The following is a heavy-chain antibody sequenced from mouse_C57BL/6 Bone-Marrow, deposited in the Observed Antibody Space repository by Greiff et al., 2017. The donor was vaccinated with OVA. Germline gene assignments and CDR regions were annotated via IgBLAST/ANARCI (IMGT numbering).Heavy chain of an antibody. CDR3: TRSRVWLPYWYFDV. Sequence: EVQLQQSGTVLARPGASVKMSCKTSGYTFTSYWMHWVKQRPGQGLEWIGAIYPGNSDTSYNQKFKGKAKLTAVTSASTAYMELSSLTNEDSAVYYCTRSRVWLPYWYFDVWGTGTTVTVSS. D-gene: IGHD2-2*01. V-gene: IGHV1-5*01. J-gene: IGHJ1*03. CDR2: IYPGNSDT. CDR1: GYTFTSYW.